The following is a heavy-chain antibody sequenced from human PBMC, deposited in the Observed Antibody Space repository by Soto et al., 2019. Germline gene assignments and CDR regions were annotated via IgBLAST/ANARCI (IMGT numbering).Heavy chain of an antibody. D-gene: IGHD3-10*01. V-gene: IGHV4-39*01. CDR1: GGSISSSSYY. CDR3: ARAWYYGSGSYYRYYYYGMDV. J-gene: IGHJ6*02. Sequence: SETLSLTCTVSGGSISSSSYYWGWIRQPPGKGLEWIGSIYYSGSTYYNPSLKSRVTTSVDTSKNQFSPKLSSVTAADTAVYYCARAWYYGSGSYYRYYYYGMDVWGQGTTVT. CDR2: IYYSGST.